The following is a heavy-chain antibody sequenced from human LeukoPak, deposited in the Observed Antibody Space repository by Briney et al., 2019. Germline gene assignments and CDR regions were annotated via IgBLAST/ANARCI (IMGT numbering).Heavy chain of an antibody. CDR1: GFTFSSYA. CDR3: AQSAGFDP. Sequence: SGGSLRLSCAASGFTFSSYAMSWVRQAPGEGLEWVSTITAAGDNTYCAASVKGRFTISRDNSKNTVYLQISSLGDEDTALYYCAQSAGFDPWGQGTLVTVSS. V-gene: IGHV3-23*01. J-gene: IGHJ5*02. CDR2: ITAAGDNT.